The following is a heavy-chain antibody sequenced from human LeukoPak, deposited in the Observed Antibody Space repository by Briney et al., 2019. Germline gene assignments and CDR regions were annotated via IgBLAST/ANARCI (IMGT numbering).Heavy chain of an antibody. V-gene: IGHV4-30-2*01. CDR3: ARGPEVVVPAAIRRSYWFDP. D-gene: IGHD2-2*02. J-gene: IGHJ5*02. Sequence: SETLSLTCTVSSGSINTGGFYWSWVRQPPGKALEWIGYIYHTGTTYYKSTLKSRITISIDRSENQFSLKLSSVTAADTAVYYCARGPEVVVPAAIRRSYWFDPWGQGTLVTVSS. CDR1: SGSINTGGFY. CDR2: IYHTGTT.